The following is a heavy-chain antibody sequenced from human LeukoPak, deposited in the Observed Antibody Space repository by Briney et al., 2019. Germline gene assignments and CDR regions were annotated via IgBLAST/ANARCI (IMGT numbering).Heavy chain of an antibody. J-gene: IGHJ4*02. V-gene: IGHV3-21*01. D-gene: IGHD3-10*01. CDR3: ARPYNYYGSGSYCYGY. CDR1: GFTFSSYS. Sequence: GGSLRLSCAASGFTFSSYSMNWARQAPGKGLEWVSSISSSSSYIYYADSVKGRFTISRDNAKNSLYLQMNSLRAEDTAVYYCARPYNYYGSGSYCYGYWGQGTLVTVSS. CDR2: ISSSSSYI.